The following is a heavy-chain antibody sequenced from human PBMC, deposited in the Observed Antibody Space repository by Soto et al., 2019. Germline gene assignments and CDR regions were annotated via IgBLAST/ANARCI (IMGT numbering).Heavy chain of an antibody. CDR3: ARGRRSSGWYSGANWFDP. V-gene: IGHV1-8*01. CDR2: MNPNSGNT. D-gene: IGHD6-19*01. CDR1: GYTFTSYD. Sequence: QVQLVLSGAEVKKPGASVKVSCKASGYTFTSYDINWVRQATGQGLEWMGWMNPNSGNTGYAQKFQGRVTMTRNTSISTAYMELSSLRSEDTAVYYCARGRRSSGWYSGANWFDPWGQGTLVTVSS. J-gene: IGHJ5*02.